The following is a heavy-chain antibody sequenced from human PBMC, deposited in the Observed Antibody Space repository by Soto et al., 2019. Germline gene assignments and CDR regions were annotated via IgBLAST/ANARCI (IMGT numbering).Heavy chain of an antibody. CDR3: ARDLYLGYCSSTSCRHDAFDI. CDR1: GYTFTSYG. J-gene: IGHJ3*02. Sequence: GASVKVSCKASGYTFTSYGISWVRQAPGQGLEWMGWISAYNGNTNYAQKLQGRVTMTTDTSTSTAYMELRSLRSDDTAVYYCARDLYLGYCSSTSCRHDAFDIWGQGTMVTVSS. V-gene: IGHV1-18*01. D-gene: IGHD2-2*01. CDR2: ISAYNGNT.